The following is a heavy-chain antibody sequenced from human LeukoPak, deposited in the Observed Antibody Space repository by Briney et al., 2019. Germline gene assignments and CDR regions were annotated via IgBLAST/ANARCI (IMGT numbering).Heavy chain of an antibody. J-gene: IGHJ3*02. CDR2: FDPEDGET. CDR1: GYTLTELS. D-gene: IGHD1-26*01. V-gene: IGHV1-24*01. CDR3: ATKSRSYGAFDI. Sequence: ASVKVSCKVSGYTLTELSMHWVRQAPGKGLEWMGGFDPEDGETIYAQKFQGRVTMTEDTSTDTAYMELSSLRSEGTAVYYCATKSRSYGAFDIWGQGTMVTVSS.